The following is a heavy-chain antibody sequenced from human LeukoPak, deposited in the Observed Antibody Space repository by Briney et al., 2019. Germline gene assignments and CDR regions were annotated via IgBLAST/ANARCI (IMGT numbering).Heavy chain of an antibody. V-gene: IGHV3-7*01. D-gene: IGHD3-3*01. CDR1: GFTFTSYW. Sequence: HTGGSLRLSCVASGFTFTSYWMSWVRQAPGKGLEWVANIKQDGSDKYYVDSVKGRFTISRDNAKNSLYLQMNSLRAEDTAVYYCARYYDWGQGTLVTVSS. J-gene: IGHJ4*02. CDR2: IKQDGSDK. CDR3: ARYYD.